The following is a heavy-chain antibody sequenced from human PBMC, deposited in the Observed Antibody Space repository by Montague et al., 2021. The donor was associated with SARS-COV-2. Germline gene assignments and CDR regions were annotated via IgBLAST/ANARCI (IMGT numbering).Heavy chain of an antibody. D-gene: IGHD6-13*01. V-gene: IGHV4-4*02. Sequence: SETLSLTCRVSGDSISTSTWWTWVRQTPGKGLEWIGEILHSGIINYNPSLKSRVSISVDKSNNQFSLRLSSLIAADTAVYYCATLSRRTAAGTRDYFGLDVWGQGTTVVVSS. CDR3: ATLSRRTAAGTRDYFGLDV. CDR1: GDSISTSTW. CDR2: ILHSGII. J-gene: IGHJ6*02.